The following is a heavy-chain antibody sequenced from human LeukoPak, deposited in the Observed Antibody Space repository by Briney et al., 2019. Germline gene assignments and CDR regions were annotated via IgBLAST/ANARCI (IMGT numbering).Heavy chain of an antibody. Sequence: SHTLSLPCALSGDSVSSNSAAWNWIRQSPSRGLEWLGRTYYSSKWYSDYAVSVKSRITINPDTSKNQFSLQLNSVTPEDTAVYYCARGPQVVGYYYIDEWGKGTTVTVSS. CDR2: TYYSSKWYS. J-gene: IGHJ6*03. CDR1: GDSVSSNSAA. CDR3: ARGPQVVGYYYIDE. D-gene: IGHD2-15*01. V-gene: IGHV6-1*01.